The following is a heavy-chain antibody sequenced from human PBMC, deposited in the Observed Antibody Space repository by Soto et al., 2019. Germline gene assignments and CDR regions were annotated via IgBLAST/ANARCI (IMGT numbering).Heavy chain of an antibody. CDR1: EFSFSSYA. J-gene: IGHJ4*02. CDR3: GTYSSPLDY. CDR2: ITATGANT. D-gene: IGHD6-13*01. Sequence: EVQLMESGGGLVQPGGSLRLSCAASEFSFSSYALNWVRQAPGKGLEWVSAITATGANTYYADSVKGRFTISRDNSKKTLYLQMDSLRPEDTAVYYCGTYSSPLDYWGQGTQVTVSS. V-gene: IGHV3-23*01.